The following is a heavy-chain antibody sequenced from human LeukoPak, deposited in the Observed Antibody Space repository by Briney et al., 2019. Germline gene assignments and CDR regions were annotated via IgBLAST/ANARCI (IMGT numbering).Heavy chain of an antibody. Sequence: PGGSLRLSCAASGFTFSSFAMHWVRQAPGKGLEWVAFIRYDGSNKYYADSVQGRFTISRDNSKNTLYLQMNSLRAEDTAVYYCAKVMGDPWGQGTLVTVSS. CDR1: GFTFSSFA. V-gene: IGHV3-30*02. J-gene: IGHJ5*02. D-gene: IGHD5-24*01. CDR2: IRYDGSNK. CDR3: AKVMGDP.